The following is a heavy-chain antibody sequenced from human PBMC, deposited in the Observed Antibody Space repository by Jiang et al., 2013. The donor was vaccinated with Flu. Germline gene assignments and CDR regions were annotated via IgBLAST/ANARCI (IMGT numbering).Heavy chain of an antibody. D-gene: IGHD4-17*01. CDR2: SQXYNGNT. CDR3: ARVSQNPYGDYEGPDY. V-gene: IGHV1-18*01. J-gene: IGHJ4*02. Sequence: GQGTLSGWEWSQXYNGNTNYAQKLQGRVTMTTDTSTSTAYMELRSLRSDDTAVYYCARVSQNPYGDYEGPDYWGQGTLVTVSS.